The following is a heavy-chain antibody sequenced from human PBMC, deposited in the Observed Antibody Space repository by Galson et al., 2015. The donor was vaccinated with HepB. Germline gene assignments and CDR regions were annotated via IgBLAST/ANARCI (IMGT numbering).Heavy chain of an antibody. Sequence: SLRLSCAASGFTFSSYGMHWVRQAPGKGLEWVAVIWYDGSNKYYADSVKGRFTISRDNSKNTLYLQMNSLRAEDTAVYYCARGRTSSSWYFDYWGQGTLVTVSS. V-gene: IGHV3-33*01. D-gene: IGHD6-13*01. CDR2: IWYDGSNK. CDR1: GFTFSSYG. CDR3: ARGRTSSSWYFDY. J-gene: IGHJ4*02.